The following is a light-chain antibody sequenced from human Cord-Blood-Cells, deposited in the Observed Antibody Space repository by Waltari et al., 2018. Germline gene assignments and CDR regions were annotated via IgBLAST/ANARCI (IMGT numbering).Light chain of an antibody. CDR2: EDN. CDR3: QSYDSSNVV. J-gene: IGLJ2*01. CDR1: SGSIASNY. Sequence: NFMLTQPHSVSESPGKTVTISCTRPSGSIASNYAPWYQQRPGSSPTTVIYEDNQRPSGVPDRFSGSIDSSSNSASLTISGLKTEDEADYYCQSYDSSNVVFGGGTKLTVL. V-gene: IGLV6-57*01.